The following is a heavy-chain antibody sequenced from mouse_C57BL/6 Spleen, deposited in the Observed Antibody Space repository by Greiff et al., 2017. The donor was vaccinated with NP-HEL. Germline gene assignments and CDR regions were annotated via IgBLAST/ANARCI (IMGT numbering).Heavy chain of an antibody. Sequence: VQLQQSGPELVKPGASVKISCMASGYSFTSYYIHWVKQRPGQGLEWIGWIYPGSGNTKYNEEFKGKATLTAETSSSTVYMQLSSLTSEDSAVYYCARWLLRSGDYFDCWGKGTTLTVSS. CDR3: ARWLLRSGDYFDC. J-gene: IGHJ2*01. D-gene: IGHD1-1*01. V-gene: IGHV1-66*01. CDR1: GYSFTSYY. CDR2: IYPGSGNT.